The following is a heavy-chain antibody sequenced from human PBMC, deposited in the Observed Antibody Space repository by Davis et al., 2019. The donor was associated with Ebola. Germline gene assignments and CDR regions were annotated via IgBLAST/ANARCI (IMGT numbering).Heavy chain of an antibody. D-gene: IGHD6-6*01. V-gene: IGHV1-69*10. J-gene: IGHJ2*01. CDR1: GGTFSSYA. Sequence: SVKVSCKASGGTFSSYAISWVRQAPGQGLEWMGGIIPILGIANYAQKFQGRVTITADESTSTAYMELSSLRSEDTAVYYCASGLVRGESYWYFDIWGRGTLVTVAS. CDR2: IIPILGIA. CDR3: ASGLVRGESYWYFDI.